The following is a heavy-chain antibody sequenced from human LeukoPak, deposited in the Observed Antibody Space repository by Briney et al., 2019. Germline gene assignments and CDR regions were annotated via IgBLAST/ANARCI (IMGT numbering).Heavy chain of an antibody. CDR2: INPNSGGT. J-gene: IGHJ3*02. D-gene: IGHD5-24*01. V-gene: IGHV1-2*02. CDR1: GYTFTGYY. Sequence: ASVKVSCKASGYTFTGYYMHWVRQAPGQGLEWMGWINPNSGGTNYAQKFQGRVTMTTDTSTSTAYMELRSLRSDGTAVYYCARVDVMRRWLQLDAFDIWGQGTMVTVSS. CDR3: ARVDVMRRWLQLDAFDI.